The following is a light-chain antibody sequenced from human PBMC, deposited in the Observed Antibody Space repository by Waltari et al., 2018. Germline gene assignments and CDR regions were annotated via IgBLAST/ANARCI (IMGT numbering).Light chain of an antibody. V-gene: IGLV3-27*01. J-gene: IGLJ3*02. CDR3: YSAADNNWV. CDR1: VLSNKS. CDR2: KDT. Sequence: SSELSQPSSVSVSPGQTARNTCPGAVLSNKSCRWLQHKPGQAPVLVIYKDTERPSGIPGRFSGSNSGTTVTLTISGVLPEDEADYYCYSAADNNWVFGGGTTLTVL.